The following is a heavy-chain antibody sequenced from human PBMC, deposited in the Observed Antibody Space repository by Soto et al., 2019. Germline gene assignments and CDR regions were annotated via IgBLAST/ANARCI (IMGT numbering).Heavy chain of an antibody. Sequence: SLRLSCAASGFTFSSYSMNWVRQAPGKGLEWVSSISSSSSYIYYANSVKGRFTISRDNAKNSLYLQMNSLRAEDTAVYYCARDLRYSSSSMDRYYYYGMDVWGQGTTVTVSS. CDR1: GFTFSSYS. CDR3: ARDLRYSSSSMDRYYYYGMDV. V-gene: IGHV3-21*01. D-gene: IGHD6-6*01. J-gene: IGHJ6*02. CDR2: ISSSSSYI.